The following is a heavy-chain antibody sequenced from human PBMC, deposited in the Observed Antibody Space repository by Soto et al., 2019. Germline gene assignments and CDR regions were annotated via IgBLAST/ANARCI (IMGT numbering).Heavy chain of an antibody. D-gene: IGHD2-8*01. Sequence: PGGSLRLSCEATGFTFSSHEMNWIRQTPGKRLEWIAKISGSGSTINYADSVKGRFTISRDNVQRTLHLQMDSLRVEDTGVYYCARGGVYWGRGTRGTVS. V-gene: IGHV3-48*03. CDR2: ISGSGSTI. CDR3: ARGGVY. CDR1: GFTFSSHE. J-gene: IGHJ1*01.